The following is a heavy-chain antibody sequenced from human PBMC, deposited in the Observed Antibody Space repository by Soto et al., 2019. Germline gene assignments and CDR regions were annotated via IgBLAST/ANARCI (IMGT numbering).Heavy chain of an antibody. Sequence: EVQLVESGGGLVQPGGSLRLSCTASGFTFSNYWMTWVRQAPGKGLEWVANIKKDGSENNYVDSVKGRFTISRDNAKNSLNLQMNSPRADDTAVYLCARDEKCSGGSRACDALHIWGHGTMVPFSS. V-gene: IGHV3-7*01. CDR1: GFTFSNYW. CDR3: ARDEKCSGGSRACDALHI. J-gene: IGHJ3*02. CDR2: IKKDGSEN. D-gene: IGHD2-8*02.